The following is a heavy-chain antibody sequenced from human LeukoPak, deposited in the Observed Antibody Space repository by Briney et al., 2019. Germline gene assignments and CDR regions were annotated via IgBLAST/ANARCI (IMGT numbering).Heavy chain of an antibody. J-gene: IGHJ4*02. V-gene: IGHV3-23*01. CDR2: ISGSGGST. CDR3: AKAHGLRITMIVVAPDY. Sequence: GGSLRLSCAASGFTFSDYYMSWIRQAPGKGXEWVSAISGSGGSTYYADSVKGRFTISRDNSKNTLYLQMNSLRAEDTAVYYCAKAHGLRITMIVVAPDYWGQGTLVTVSS. CDR1: GFTFSDYY. D-gene: IGHD3-22*01.